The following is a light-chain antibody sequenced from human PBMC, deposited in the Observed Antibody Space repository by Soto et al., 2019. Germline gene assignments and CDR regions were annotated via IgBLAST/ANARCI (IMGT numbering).Light chain of an antibody. V-gene: IGKV1-5*01. J-gene: IGKJ1*01. CDR2: DAS. CDR1: QSISSW. Sequence: GDRVTITCRASQSISSWLAWYQQKPGKAPKLLIYDASSLESGVPSRFSGSGSGTEFTLTISSLQPDDFATYYCQQCNGYSEEFGQGTKV. CDR3: QQCNGYSEE.